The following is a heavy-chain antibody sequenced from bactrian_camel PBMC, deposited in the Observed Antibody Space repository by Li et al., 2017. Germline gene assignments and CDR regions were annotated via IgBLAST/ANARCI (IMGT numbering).Heavy chain of an antibody. CDR3: AADPSRELWVGYPPYKY. CDR1: GFTFSSNY. Sequence: VQLVESGGGSVQAGGSLRLSCAASGFTFSSNYMRWVRQAPGKGLEWVSSIRPDGSYTYYADSVKGRFTISKDNAKNTLYLQMNSLKPEDTAVYYCAADPSRELWVGYPPYKYWGQGTQVTVS. V-gene: IGHV3-2*01. CDR2: IRPDGSYT. D-gene: IGHD5*01. J-gene: IGHJ4*01.